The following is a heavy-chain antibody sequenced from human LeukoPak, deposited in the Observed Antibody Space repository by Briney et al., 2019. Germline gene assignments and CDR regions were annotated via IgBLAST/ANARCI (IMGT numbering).Heavy chain of an antibody. V-gene: IGHV1-69*04. CDR2: IIPILGIA. Sequence: ASVKVSCKASGGTFSSYAISWVRQAPGQGLEWMGRIIPILGIANYAQKFQGRVTITADKSTSTAYMELSSLRSEDTAVYYCATGPRGSYYYYGMDVWGQGTTVTVSS. J-gene: IGHJ6*02. CDR3: ATGPRGSYYYYGMDV. CDR1: GGTFSSYA. D-gene: IGHD1-26*01.